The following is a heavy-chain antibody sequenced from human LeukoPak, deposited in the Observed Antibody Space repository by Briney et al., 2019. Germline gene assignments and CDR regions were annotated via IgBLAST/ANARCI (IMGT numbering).Heavy chain of an antibody. CDR2: IYYSGST. J-gene: IGHJ6*03. CDR1: GGSISSHY. D-gene: IGHD3-3*01. V-gene: IGHV4-59*11. CDR3: ARVGYDFWSGYLSYYYYYYYYMDV. Sequence: PSETLSLTCTVSGGSISSHYWSWIRQPPGKGLEWIGYIYYSGSTNYNPSLKSRVTISVDTSKNQFSLKLSSVTAADTAVYYCARVGYDFWSGYLSYYYYYYYYMDVWGKGTTVTVSS.